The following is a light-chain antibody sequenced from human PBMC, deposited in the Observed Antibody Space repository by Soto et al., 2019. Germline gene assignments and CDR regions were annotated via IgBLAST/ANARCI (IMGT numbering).Light chain of an antibody. V-gene: IGKV1-9*01. Sequence: DIQLTQSPSFLSASVGDRVTITCRASQGIRSYLAWYQQKPGKAPKLLIYAASTLQSGVPTRFSGSGSGTEFTLTISSLQPEDFATYSCQQLDGYPLLTFGGGTKVEIK. CDR3: QQLDGYPLLT. CDR2: AAS. J-gene: IGKJ4*01. CDR1: QGIRSY.